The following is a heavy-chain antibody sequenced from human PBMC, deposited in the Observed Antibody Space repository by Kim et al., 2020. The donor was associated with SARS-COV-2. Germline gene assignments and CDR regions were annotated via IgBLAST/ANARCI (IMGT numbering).Heavy chain of an antibody. D-gene: IGHD6-13*01. J-gene: IGHJ6*02. V-gene: IGHV1-69*13. CDR1: GGTFSSYA. CDR2: IIPIFGTA. Sequence: SVKVSCKASGGTFSSYAISWVRQAPGQGLEWMGGIIPIFGTANYAQKFQGRVTITADESTSTAYMELSSLRSEDTAVYYCARVRIPAGYSSSWYNYKYYYYGMDVWGQGTTVTVSS. CDR3: ARVRIPAGYSSSWYNYKYYYYGMDV.